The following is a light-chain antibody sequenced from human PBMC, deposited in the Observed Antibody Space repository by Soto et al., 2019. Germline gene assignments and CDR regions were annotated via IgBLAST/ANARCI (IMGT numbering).Light chain of an antibody. CDR1: SGHSRYA. J-gene: IGLJ2*01. CDR2: LDSDGSH. V-gene: IGLV4-69*01. CDR3: QTWGTGIHVV. Sequence: QPVLTQSPSASASLGASVKLTCTLRSGHSRYAIAWHQQQPEKGPRYLMKLDSDGSHTKGDAIPDRFSGSSSGAERYLTISSLQSEDEADYYCQTWGTGIHVVFGGGTKVTV.